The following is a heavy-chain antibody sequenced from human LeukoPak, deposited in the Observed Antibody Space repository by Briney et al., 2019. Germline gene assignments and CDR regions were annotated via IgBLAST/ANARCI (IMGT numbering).Heavy chain of an antibody. D-gene: IGHD1-26*01. Sequence: GSLRLSCAASGFTFSDYSMNWVRQPPGKGLEWIGSIYYSGSTYYNPSLKSRVTISVDTSKNQFSLKLSSVTAADTAVYYCARQVERNWFDPWGQGTLVTVSS. J-gene: IGHJ5*02. CDR1: GFTFSDYS. V-gene: IGHV4-39*01. CDR2: IYYSGST. CDR3: ARQVERNWFDP.